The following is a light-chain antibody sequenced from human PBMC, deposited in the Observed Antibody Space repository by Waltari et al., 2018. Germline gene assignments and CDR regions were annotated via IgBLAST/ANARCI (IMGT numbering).Light chain of an antibody. CDR1: NSDVGAYQY. V-gene: IGLV2-14*03. CDR3: SSYTTSATWV. Sequence: QSALTQPASVSGSPGQSITISCTRTNSDVGAYQYVPWYQQNPGKAPKLIIFDVSRRPSGVSYRFSGSKSGSTASLTISGLQAGDEADYYCSSYTTSATWVFGGGTRVAVL. J-gene: IGLJ3*02. CDR2: DVS.